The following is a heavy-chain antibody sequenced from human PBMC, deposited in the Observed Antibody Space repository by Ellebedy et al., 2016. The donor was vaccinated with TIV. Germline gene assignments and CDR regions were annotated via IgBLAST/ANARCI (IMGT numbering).Heavy chain of an antibody. J-gene: IGHJ4*02. D-gene: IGHD4-17*01. Sequence: SETLSLTXAPYGGSFSGYYWGWIRQPPGKGLEWIGSIYYSGSTYYNPSLKSRVTISVDTSKNQFSLKLSSVTDADTAVYYCAREARAYGDYAEADYWGQGTLVTVSS. CDR2: IYYSGST. CDR3: AREARAYGDYAEADY. V-gene: IGHV4-34*01. CDR1: GGSFSGYY.